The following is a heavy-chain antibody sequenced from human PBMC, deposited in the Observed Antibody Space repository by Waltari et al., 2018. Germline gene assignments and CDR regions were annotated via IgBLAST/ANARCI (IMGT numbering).Heavy chain of an antibody. CDR3: ARDAVYEGGYSGYDSDCD. Sequence: QVQLVQSGAEVKKPGSSVKVSCKASGGTFSSYAISWVRQAHGHGLEWMGGIIPIFGTANYAQKFQGRVTITADESTSTAYMELSSLRSEDTAVYYCARDAVYEGGYSGYDSDCDWGQGTLVTVSS. CDR1: GGTFSSYA. V-gene: IGHV1-69*01. J-gene: IGHJ4*02. D-gene: IGHD5-12*01. CDR2: IIPIFGTA.